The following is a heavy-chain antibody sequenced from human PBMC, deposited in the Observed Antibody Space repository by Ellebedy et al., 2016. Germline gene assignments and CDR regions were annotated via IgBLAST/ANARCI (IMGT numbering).Heavy chain of an antibody. CDR1: GFSVSSNY. CDR2: IYAGGST. J-gene: IGHJ4*02. Sequence: GGSLRLSCVVSGFSVSSNYLSWVRQAPGKGLEWVSVIYAGGSTFYADSVKGRFTISRDNSKNTLYLQMNRLRAEDTAMYCARGNTIPGPEPLDYWGQGTLITVSS. CDR3: ARGNTIPGPEPLDY. D-gene: IGHD1-14*01. V-gene: IGHV3-66*01.